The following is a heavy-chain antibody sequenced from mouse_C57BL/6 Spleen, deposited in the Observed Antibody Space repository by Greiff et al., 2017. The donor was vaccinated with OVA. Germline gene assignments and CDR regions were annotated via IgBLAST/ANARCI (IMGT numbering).Heavy chain of an antibody. D-gene: IGHD2-4*01. V-gene: IGHV1-69*01. CDR3: ARWDYYVDY. J-gene: IGHJ2*01. CDR1: GYTFTSYW. CDR2: IDPSDSYT. Sequence: QVQLQQPGAELVMPGASVKLSCKASGYTFTSYWMHWVKQRPGQGLEWIGEIDPSDSYTNYNQKFKGKSTLTVDKSSSTAYMQLSSLTSEDSAVYYCARWDYYVDYWGQGTTLTVSS.